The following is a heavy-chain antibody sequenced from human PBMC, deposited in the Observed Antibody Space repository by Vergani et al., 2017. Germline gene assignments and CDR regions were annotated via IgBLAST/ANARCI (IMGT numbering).Heavy chain of an antibody. Sequence: EVQLVESGGGLVQPGGSLRLSCAASGFTFSSYWMSWVRQAPGKGLEWVANIKQDGSEKYYVDSVKGRFTISRDNAKNSLYLQMNSLRAEDTAVYYCARPDDILTGDYVYWGQGTLVTVSS. J-gene: IGHJ4*02. D-gene: IGHD3-9*01. CDR1: GFTFSSYW. V-gene: IGHV3-7*01. CDR2: IKQDGSEK. CDR3: ARPDDILTGDYVY.